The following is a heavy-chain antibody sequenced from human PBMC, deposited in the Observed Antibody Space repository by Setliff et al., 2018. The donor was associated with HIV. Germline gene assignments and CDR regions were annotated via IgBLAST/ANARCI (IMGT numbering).Heavy chain of an antibody. CDR2: IYTSGST. V-gene: IGHV4-61*09. J-gene: IGHJ4*02. CDR3: ARVGGKGYSNFLDS. Sequence: SETLSLTCTVSGGSISSGSYYWSWIRQPAGKGLEWIGHIYTSGSTNYNPSLKNRVAISVDTSKNQFSLNLTSVTAADTAMYFCARVGGKGYSNFLDSWGQGALVTVSS. CDR1: GGSISSGSYY. D-gene: IGHD4-4*01.